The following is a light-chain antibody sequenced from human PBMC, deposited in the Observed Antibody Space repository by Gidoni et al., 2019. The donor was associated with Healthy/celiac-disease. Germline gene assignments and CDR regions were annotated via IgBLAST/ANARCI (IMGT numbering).Light chain of an antibody. CDR1: QSISSW. V-gene: IGKV1-5*03. CDR3: QQYNSYPWT. J-gene: IGKJ1*01. Sequence: PKPPSTLSASVGDRVTITCRASQSISSWLAWYQQKPGKAPKLLIYKASSLESGVPSRFSGSGSGTEFTLTISSLQPDDFATYYCQQYNSYPWTFGQGTKVEIK. CDR2: KAS.